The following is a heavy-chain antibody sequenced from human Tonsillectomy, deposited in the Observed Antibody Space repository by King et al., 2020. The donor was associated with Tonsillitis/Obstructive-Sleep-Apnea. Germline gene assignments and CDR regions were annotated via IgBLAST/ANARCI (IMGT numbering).Heavy chain of an antibody. CDR1: GFTFSSYS. D-gene: IGHD2-2*01. J-gene: IGHJ4*02. Sequence: VQLVESGGGLVKPGGSLRLSCAASGFTFSSYSMNWVRQAPGKGLEWVSSISSSSSYIYYADSVKGRFTISRDNAKNSLYLQMNSLRAEDTAVYYCARDNTRHCSSTSCYQPHDYWGQGTLVTVSS. CDR2: ISSSSSYI. V-gene: IGHV3-21*01. CDR3: ARDNTRHCSSTSCYQPHDY.